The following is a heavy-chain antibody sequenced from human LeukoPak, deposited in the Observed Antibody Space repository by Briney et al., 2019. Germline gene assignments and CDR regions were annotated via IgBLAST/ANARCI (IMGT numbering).Heavy chain of an antibody. D-gene: IGHD3-10*01. CDR3: ARDGAAEASPYGSGSYYQFDP. Sequence: ASVKVSCMASGYTFTGYYMHWVRQAPGQGLEWMEWINPTSGGTNYAQKFQGRVTMTRDTSIGTGYMELSRLRSDETAVYYCARDGAAEASPYGSGSYYQFDPWGQGTLVTVSS. V-gene: IGHV1-2*02. CDR1: GYTFTGYY. J-gene: IGHJ5*02. CDR2: INPTSGGT.